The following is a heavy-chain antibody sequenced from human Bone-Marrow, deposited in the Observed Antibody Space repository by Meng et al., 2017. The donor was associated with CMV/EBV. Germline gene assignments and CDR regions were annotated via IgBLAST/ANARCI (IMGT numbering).Heavy chain of an antibody. V-gene: IGHV3-30*04. Sequence: FSSYARHWVRQAPGTGLEWVAVTSFDDRNKYYVDSVKGQFTISRDNSKNTLYLQMNSLRAEDTAVYYCARDPYCTKTTCYSVGWFDPWGQGTLVTVSS. D-gene: IGHD2-2*01. CDR2: TSFDDRNK. CDR1: FSSYA. CDR3: ARDPYCTKTTCYSVGWFDP. J-gene: IGHJ5*02.